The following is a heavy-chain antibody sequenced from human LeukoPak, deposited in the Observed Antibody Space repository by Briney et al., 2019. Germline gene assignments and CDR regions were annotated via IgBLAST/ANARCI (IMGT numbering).Heavy chain of an antibody. D-gene: IGHD3-9*01. V-gene: IGHV4-4*07. CDR1: GGSISNYY. Sequence: PSETLSLTCTVSGGSISNYYWSWIRQPAGKGLEWIGRIYASGSTIYNPSLKSRATMSIDTSKNQFSLKLSSVTAADTAVYYCASGGRGYYDILTGYLPFDYWGQGTLVTVSS. CDR2: IYASGST. CDR3: ASGGRGYYDILTGYLPFDY. J-gene: IGHJ4*02.